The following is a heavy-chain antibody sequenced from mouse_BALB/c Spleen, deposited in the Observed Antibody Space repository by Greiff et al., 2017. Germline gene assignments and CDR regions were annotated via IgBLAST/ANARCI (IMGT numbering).Heavy chain of an antibody. V-gene: IGHV1S41*01. CDR2: IAPGSGST. D-gene: IGHD1-1*01. J-gene: IGHJ4*01. Sequence: DLVKPGASVKLSCKASGYTFTSYWINWIKQRPGQGLEWIGRIAPGSGSTYYNEMFKGKATLTVDTSSSTAYIQLSSLSSEDSAVYFCARGIYYGSSYGNAMDYWGQGTSVTVSS. CDR3: ARGIYYGSSYGNAMDY. CDR1: GYTFTSYW.